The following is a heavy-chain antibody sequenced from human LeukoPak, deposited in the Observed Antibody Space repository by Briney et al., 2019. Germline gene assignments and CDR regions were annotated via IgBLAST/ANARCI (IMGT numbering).Heavy chain of an antibody. J-gene: IGHJ3*01. Sequence: ASVKASCKASGYSFTNYALAWVRQAPGQGLEWVGWISAYNGGTAYAQKLQDRVTLTTDTATRTVYIELRSLTSDDTAKYYCARASRMVRGAFDVWGQGTMVTVSS. CDR3: ARASRMVRGAFDV. CDR2: ISAYNGGT. D-gene: IGHD3-10*01. CDR1: GYSFTNYA. V-gene: IGHV1-18*01.